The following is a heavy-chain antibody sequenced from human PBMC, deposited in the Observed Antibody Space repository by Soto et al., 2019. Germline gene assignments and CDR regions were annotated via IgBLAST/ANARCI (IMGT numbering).Heavy chain of an antibody. CDR1: GGSISSGDYY. CDR2: IYYSGST. V-gene: IGHV4-30-4*01. CDR3: ARLGGYYHSLDT. J-gene: IGHJ5*02. D-gene: IGHD3-22*01. Sequence: PSETLSLTCTVSGGSISSGDYYWSWIRQPPGKGLEWIGYIYYSGSTYYNPSLKSRVTISIDGSKNQISLKLSSVTAGDTAFYYCARLGGYYHSLDTWGQGTLVTVSS.